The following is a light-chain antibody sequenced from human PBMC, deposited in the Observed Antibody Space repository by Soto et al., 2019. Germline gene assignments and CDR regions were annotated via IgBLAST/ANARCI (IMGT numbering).Light chain of an antibody. CDR3: QQSSNWPPWT. J-gene: IGKJ1*01. V-gene: IGKV3D-20*02. CDR2: DAS. Sequence: EIVLTQSPDTLSLSPGDRATLSCRASQSVTSNSLAWYQQKPGQAPRLLIYDASVRATGIPARFSGSGSGTDFTLTISRLQPEDIAMYYCQQSSNWPPWTFGRGTRVEI. CDR1: QSVTSNS.